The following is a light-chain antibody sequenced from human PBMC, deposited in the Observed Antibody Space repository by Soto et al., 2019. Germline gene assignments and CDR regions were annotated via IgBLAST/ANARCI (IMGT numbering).Light chain of an antibody. Sequence: QSVLTQPASVSGSPGQSITISCTGTSSDVGGYNYVSWYQQHPGKAPKLMIYEVSNRPSGISNRFSGSKSGNTASLTISGLQAEDEADYYCSSYTSSSFWVFGGGTKVTV. V-gene: IGLV2-14*01. CDR3: SSYTSSSFWV. J-gene: IGLJ3*02. CDR1: SSDVGGYNY. CDR2: EVS.